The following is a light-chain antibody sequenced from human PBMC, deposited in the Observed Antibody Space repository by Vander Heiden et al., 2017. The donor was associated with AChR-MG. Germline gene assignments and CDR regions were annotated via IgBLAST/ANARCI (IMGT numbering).Light chain of an antibody. CDR2: DAS. CDR3: QWRSDWGGT. V-gene: IGKV3-11*01. J-gene: IGKJ2*01. Sequence: EIVLTQSPATLSLSPGERATLSCRASQSVSSYLAWYQQKPGQAPRLLIYDASNRATAIPARSTGSASGTDFTLTISILEPEDFAVYYSQWRSDWGGTFGQRVKLKIQ. CDR1: QSVSSY.